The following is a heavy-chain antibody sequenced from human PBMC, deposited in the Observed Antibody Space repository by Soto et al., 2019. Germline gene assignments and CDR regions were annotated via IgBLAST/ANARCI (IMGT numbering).Heavy chain of an antibody. CDR1: GVSLSTYT. J-gene: IGHJ4*02. CDR2: ISYDGSNK. Sequence: QVQLVESGGGLVQPGRSLRLSCAASGVSLSTYTMHWVRQAPGKGLEWVALISYDGSNKYYAASVKGRVTISRDNSRNTVYLQMNSLRPEDTAMYYSVNPPIWDTYCIGGSCYPTFGCWGQGTLVTVSS. D-gene: IGHD2-15*01. CDR3: VNPPIWDTYCIGGSCYPTFGC. V-gene: IGHV3-30-3*01.